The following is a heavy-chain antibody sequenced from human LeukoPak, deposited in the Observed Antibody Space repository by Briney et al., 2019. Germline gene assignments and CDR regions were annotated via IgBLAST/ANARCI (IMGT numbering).Heavy chain of an antibody. CDR3: AREYGDFDY. Sequence: SETLSLTCTVSGGSITNYYWSWIRQPAGKGLEWIGRIYSSGSTNYNPSLKSRVTMSVDMSKSQFSLELNSVTAADTAIYYCAREYGDFDYWGQGTLVTVSX. V-gene: IGHV4-4*07. D-gene: IGHD4-17*01. CDR1: GGSITNYY. CDR2: IYSSGST. J-gene: IGHJ4*02.